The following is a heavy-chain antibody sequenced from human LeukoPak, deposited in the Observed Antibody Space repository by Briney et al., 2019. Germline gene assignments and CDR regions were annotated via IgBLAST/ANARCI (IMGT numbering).Heavy chain of an antibody. V-gene: IGHV4-59*01. D-gene: IGHD3-22*01. J-gene: IGHJ4*02. CDR3: ARLDSSGYYYFDY. Sequence: SETLSLTCTVSGGSISSYYWSWLRQPPGKGLEWIGYIYYSGSTNYNPSLKSRVTISVDTSKNQFSLKLSSVTAADTAVYYCARLDSSGYYYFDYWGQGTLVTVSS. CDR1: GGSISSYY. CDR2: IYYSGST.